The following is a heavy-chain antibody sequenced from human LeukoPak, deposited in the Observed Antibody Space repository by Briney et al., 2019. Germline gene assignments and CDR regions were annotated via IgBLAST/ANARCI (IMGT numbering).Heavy chain of an antibody. CDR2: IHPNTGAT. CDR3: VFGFSVSYWSAPFDY. V-gene: IGHV1-2*02. J-gene: IGHJ4*02. D-gene: IGHD1-26*01. CDR1: GYTFTGYH. Sequence: ASVKVSCKASGYTFTGYHMHWVRQAPGQGLEWMGWIHPNTGATNYALKFKGRVTLTRDTSISAAYREFSSLRSDDTAVYYCVFGFSVSYWSAPFDYWGQGTLVTVSS.